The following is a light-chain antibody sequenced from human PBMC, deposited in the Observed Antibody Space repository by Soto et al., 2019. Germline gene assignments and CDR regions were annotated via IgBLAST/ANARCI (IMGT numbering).Light chain of an antibody. CDR3: QSYDKRLTAYV. Sequence: VVTDPPSVAVAPRHRVTISFSGTGSSIGPGYVVQGSHQLAGTSPKLLVSGKGDRPAGVPERLSASKSGTSASLAITGLQAADDGHYYCQSYDKRLTAYVSGTGTKVTDL. CDR2: GKG. J-gene: IGLJ1*01. V-gene: IGLV1-40*01. CDR1: GSSIGPGYV.